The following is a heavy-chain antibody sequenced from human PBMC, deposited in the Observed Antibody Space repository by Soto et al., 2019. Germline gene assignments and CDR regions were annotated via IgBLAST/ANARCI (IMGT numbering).Heavy chain of an antibody. V-gene: IGHV1-18*01. J-gene: IGHJ4*02. D-gene: IGHD3-16*01. CDR2: ISAYNGNT. Sequence: QVQLVQSGAEVKEPGASVKVSCKTSGYTFTNFGLSWVRQAPRQGLEWMGWISAYNGNTNYAQNFQGRVTMTTDTSTSTAYMELRSLRSDDTAVYYSARGGTPIDYWGQGTLVTVSS. CDR1: GYTFTNFG. CDR3: ARGGTPIDY.